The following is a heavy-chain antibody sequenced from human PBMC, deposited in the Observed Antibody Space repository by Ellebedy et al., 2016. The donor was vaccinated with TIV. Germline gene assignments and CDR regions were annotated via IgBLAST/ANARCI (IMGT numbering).Heavy chain of an antibody. CDR3: ARDFYYDSSNRGMDV. CDR2: IKQDGSEK. J-gene: IGHJ6*02. V-gene: IGHV3-7*01. Sequence: GGSLRLSXAASGFTFSSYWMSWVRQAPGKGLEWVANIKQDGSEKYYVDSVKGRFTISRDNAKNSLYLQMNSLRAEDTAVYYCARDFYYDSSNRGMDVWGQGTTVTVSS. D-gene: IGHD3-22*01. CDR1: GFTFSSYW.